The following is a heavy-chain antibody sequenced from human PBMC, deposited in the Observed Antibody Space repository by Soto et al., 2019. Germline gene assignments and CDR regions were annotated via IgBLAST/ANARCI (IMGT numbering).Heavy chain of an antibody. D-gene: IGHD3-10*01. J-gene: IGHJ4*02. CDR3: SRENWFQDY. CDR2: IKNDGSEQ. V-gene: IGHV3-7*03. Sequence: GGSVRLSCAASGFTFTTYYMTWVRQAPGKGLEWVASIKNDGSEQYYVDSVKGRFTISRDNAKNSLYLQMSSLRAGDTALYYCSRENWFQDYWGQGTLVTVSS. CDR1: GFTFTTYY.